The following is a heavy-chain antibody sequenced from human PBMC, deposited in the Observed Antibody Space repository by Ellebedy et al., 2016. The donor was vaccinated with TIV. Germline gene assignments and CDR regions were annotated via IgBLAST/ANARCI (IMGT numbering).Heavy chain of an antibody. V-gene: IGHV3-7*01. Sequence: GESLKISCADSDFTFSFYWMSWVRQAPGKGLEWVANIDPAGSETNYVDSVKGRFTMSRDNAKSSLFLQMSSLRPDDTAVYYCVRGGGSGNHIEFWGQGTLVAVSS. D-gene: IGHD6-19*01. CDR3: VRGGGSGNHIEF. J-gene: IGHJ4*02. CDR2: IDPAGSET. CDR1: DFTFSFYW.